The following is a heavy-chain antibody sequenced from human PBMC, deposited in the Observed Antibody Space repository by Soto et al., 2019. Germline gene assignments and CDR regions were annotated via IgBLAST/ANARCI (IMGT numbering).Heavy chain of an antibody. J-gene: IGHJ6*03. V-gene: IGHV1-69*04. Sequence: SVKVSCKASGVIFSNYVISWVRQAPGQGLEWMGRIIPILGIANYAQKFQGRVTITADKSTSTAYMELSSLRSEDTAVYYCAREEMVVAATPDKYYYYYMDVWGKGTTVTVSS. CDR1: GVIFSNYV. D-gene: IGHD2-15*01. CDR3: AREEMVVAATPDKYYYYYMDV. CDR2: IIPILGIA.